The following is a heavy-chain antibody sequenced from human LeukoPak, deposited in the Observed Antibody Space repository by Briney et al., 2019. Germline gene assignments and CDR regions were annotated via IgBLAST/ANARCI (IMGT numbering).Heavy chain of an antibody. CDR1: GYSISSGYY. CDR3: ARGFTGYSYDLFDY. D-gene: IGHD5-18*01. Sequence: PSETLSLTCTVSGYSISSGYYWGWIRQPPGKGLEWIGSIYHSGSTYYNPSLKSRVTISVDTSKNQFSLKLSSVTAADTAVYYCARGFTGYSYDLFDYWGQGTLVTVSS. V-gene: IGHV4-38-2*02. CDR2: IYHSGST. J-gene: IGHJ4*02.